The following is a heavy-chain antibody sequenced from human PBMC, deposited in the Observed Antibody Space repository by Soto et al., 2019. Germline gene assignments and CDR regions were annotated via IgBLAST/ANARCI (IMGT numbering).Heavy chain of an antibody. V-gene: IGHV1-69*06. CDR2: IIPIFGTA. J-gene: IGHJ4*02. CDR1: GGTFSSYS. Sequence: SVKVPCKASGGTFSSYSISWVRQAPGQGLEWMGGIIPIFGTANYAQKFQGRVTITADKSTSTAYMELSSLRSEDTAVYYCASETYYYDSSGYAQGSFDYWGQGTLVTVSS. CDR3: ASETYYYDSSGYAQGSFDY. D-gene: IGHD3-22*01.